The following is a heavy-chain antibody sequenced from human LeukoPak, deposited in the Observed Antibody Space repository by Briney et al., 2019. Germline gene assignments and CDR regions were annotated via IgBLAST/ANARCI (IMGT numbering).Heavy chain of an antibody. CDR2: IYSSGST. J-gene: IGHJ4*02. D-gene: IGHD3-16*01. CDR1: GGSIDSSSYY. CDR3: ARVMTYYDYVWGSSGSFYFDY. V-gene: IGHV4-39*07. Sequence: SETLSLTCTVSGGSIDSSSYYRGWIRQPPGKGLEWIGSIYSSGSTYYNPSLKSRVTISVDTSKNQFSLKLSSVTAADTAVYYCARVMTYYDYVWGSSGSFYFDYWGQGTLVTVSS.